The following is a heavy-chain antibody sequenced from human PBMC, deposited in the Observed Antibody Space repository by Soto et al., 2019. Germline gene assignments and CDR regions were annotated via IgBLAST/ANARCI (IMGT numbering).Heavy chain of an antibody. Sequence: QLTVKESGPTLVKPTQTHTMTFTFTGFSLSTSGMGVGWIRQPPGKALEWLELIYWDDDNPYSPSLQSTLTITKDTSKIQVVLTMTNIDTLDTATYYCAHSSYYVSESRDYWGQGT. CDR2: IYWDDDN. J-gene: IGHJ4*02. D-gene: IGHD3-10*01. CDR1: GFSLSTSGMG. CDR3: AHSSYYVSESRDY. V-gene: IGHV2-5*02.